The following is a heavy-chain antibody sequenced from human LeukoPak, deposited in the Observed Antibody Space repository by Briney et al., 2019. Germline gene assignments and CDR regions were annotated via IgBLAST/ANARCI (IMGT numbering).Heavy chain of an antibody. J-gene: IGHJ4*02. Sequence: GGSLRLSCAASGFTFSSYAMSWVRQAPGKGLEWVSALSGSGGSTYYADSVKGRLTISRDNSKNTLYLQMNSLRAEDTAVYYCAKDLLITMIVAVPQAHWGQGTLVTVSS. CDR2: LSGSGGST. CDR3: AKDLLITMIVAVPQAH. CDR1: GFTFSSYA. D-gene: IGHD3-22*01. V-gene: IGHV3-23*01.